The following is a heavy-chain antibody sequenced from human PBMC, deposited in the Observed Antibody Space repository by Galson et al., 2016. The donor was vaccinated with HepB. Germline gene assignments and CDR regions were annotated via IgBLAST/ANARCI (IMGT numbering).Heavy chain of an antibody. CDR1: GFSFRSYN. J-gene: IGHJ4*02. D-gene: IGHD3-22*01. Sequence: LRLSCAASGFSFRSYNMNWVRQAPGQGLEWVSSINYSGSYIFYADSVKVRFTISRDSAKNSQYLQQKGMRAEDTAVYYCSTGEDSSGYYRDFDYWGQVTLVTVSS. CDR3: STGEDSSGYYRDFDY. CDR2: INYSGSYI. V-gene: IGHV3-21*01.